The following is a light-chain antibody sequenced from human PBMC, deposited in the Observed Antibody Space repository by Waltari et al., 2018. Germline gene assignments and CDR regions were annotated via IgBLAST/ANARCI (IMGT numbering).Light chain of an antibody. Sequence: SYELTQPPSVSVSPGQTARITCSGHELPRKYAYWFQQKSGQAPRLVIYEDTKRPSEIPERFSGSSSGTVATLTITWAQVDDEADYYCYSSDTTGLRVFGSGTTVVVL. V-gene: IGLV3-10*01. CDR2: EDT. CDR3: YSSDTTGLRV. J-gene: IGLJ1*01. CDR1: ELPRKY.